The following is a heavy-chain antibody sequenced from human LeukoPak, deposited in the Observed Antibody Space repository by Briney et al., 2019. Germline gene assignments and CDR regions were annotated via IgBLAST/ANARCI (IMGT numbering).Heavy chain of an antibody. D-gene: IGHD3-9*01. CDR2: ISGSGGST. CDR3: AKFVLRYFDWPSYNWFDP. Sequence: GGSLRLSCAASGFTFSSYAMSWVRQAAGKGLEWVSAISGSGGSTYYADSVKGRFTISRDNSKNTLYLQMNSLRAEDTAVYYCAKFVLRYFDWPSYNWFDPWGQGTLVTVSS. V-gene: IGHV3-23*01. CDR1: GFTFSSYA. J-gene: IGHJ5*02.